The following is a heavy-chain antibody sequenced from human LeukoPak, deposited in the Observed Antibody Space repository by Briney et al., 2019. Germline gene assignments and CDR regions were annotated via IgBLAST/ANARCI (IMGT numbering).Heavy chain of an antibody. CDR3: ASAGGTGYYFDY. CDR1: GGSISSSNW. V-gene: IGHV4-4*02. D-gene: IGHD3/OR15-3a*01. J-gene: IGHJ4*02. Sequence: PSGTLSLTCAVSGGSISSSNWWSWVRRPPGKGLEWIGEIYHSGSTNYNPSLKSRVTISVDKSKNQFSLKLSSVTAADTAVYYCASAGGTGYYFDYWGQGTLVTVSS. CDR2: IYHSGST.